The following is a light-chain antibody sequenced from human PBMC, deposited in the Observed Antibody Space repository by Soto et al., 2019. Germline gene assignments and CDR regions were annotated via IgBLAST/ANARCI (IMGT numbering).Light chain of an antibody. V-gene: IGKV3-20*01. CDR3: QQYNGYSPET. Sequence: EIVLTQSPGTLSLSPGERATLSCRASQSVSSRYLAWYQQKPGQAPRLLIYGASSRATGIPDRFSGSGSGTEFTLTISSLQPDDFATDYCQQYNGYSPETFGQGTKVDIK. CDR2: GAS. J-gene: IGKJ1*01. CDR1: QSVSSRY.